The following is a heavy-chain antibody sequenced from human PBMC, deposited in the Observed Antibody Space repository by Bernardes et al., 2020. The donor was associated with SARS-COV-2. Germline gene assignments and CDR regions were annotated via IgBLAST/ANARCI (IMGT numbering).Heavy chain of an antibody. CDR2: IYYSGST. CDR1: GGSISSGSYY. V-gene: IGHV4-61*01. CDR3: ARDHRDYGGDDGMDV. J-gene: IGHJ6*02. Sequence: SETLSLTCTVSGGSISSGSYYWSWIRQPPGKGLEWIGCIYYSGSTNYNPSLKSRVTISVDTSKKQFSLKLSSVTAADTAVYYCARDHRDYGGDDGMDVWGQGTTVTVSS. D-gene: IGHD4-17*01.